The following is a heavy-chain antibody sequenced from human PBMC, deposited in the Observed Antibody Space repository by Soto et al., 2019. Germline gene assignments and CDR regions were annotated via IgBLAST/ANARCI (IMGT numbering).Heavy chain of an antibody. CDR1: GFAFNKYG. J-gene: IGHJ4*02. V-gene: IGHV3-21*06. CDR3: AREDSIIIPAVSDF. CDR2: ISKSDYT. D-gene: IGHD2-2*01. Sequence: GGSLRLSCTVSGFAFNKYGINWVRQAPGKGLEWVSSISKSDYTYYSDSVKGRFAISRDNAKSSVSLQMNTLRVEDTAVYYCAREDSIIIPAVSDFWGQGTLVTVSS.